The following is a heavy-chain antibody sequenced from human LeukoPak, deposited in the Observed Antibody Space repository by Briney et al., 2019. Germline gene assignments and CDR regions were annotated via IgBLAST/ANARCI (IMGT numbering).Heavy chain of an antibody. CDR2: ISYDGSNK. CDR1: GFTFSSYS. CDR3: ARVKWELHDAFDI. V-gene: IGHV3-30*03. Sequence: GGSLRLSCAASGFTFSSYSMNWVRQAPGKGLEWVAVISYDGSNKYYADSVKGRFTISRDNSKNTLYLQMNSLRAEDTAVYYCARVKWELHDAFDIWGQGTMVTVSS. D-gene: IGHD1-26*01. J-gene: IGHJ3*02.